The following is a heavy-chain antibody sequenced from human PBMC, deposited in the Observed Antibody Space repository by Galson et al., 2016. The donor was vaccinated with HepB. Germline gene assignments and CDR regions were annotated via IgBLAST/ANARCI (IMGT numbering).Heavy chain of an antibody. V-gene: IGHV3-9*01. Sequence: SLRLSCAASGFTFDDFAMHWVRQAPGKGLEWVSGISWNSDNIGYADSVKDRFTISRDNAKNSLFLQMNSLRTEDTALYYCARDATHSSHYGMDVWGQGTTVTVSS. CDR1: GFTFDDFA. J-gene: IGHJ6*02. CDR2: ISWNSDNI. D-gene: IGHD2-21*01. CDR3: ARDATHSSHYGMDV.